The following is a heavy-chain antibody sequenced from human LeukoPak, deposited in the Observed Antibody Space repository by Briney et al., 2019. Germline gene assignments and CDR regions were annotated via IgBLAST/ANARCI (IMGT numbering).Heavy chain of an antibody. J-gene: IGHJ4*02. Sequence: GGSLRLSCAASGFTLSKAWMSWGRPAPGKGLQWVGRIQNITDGGTTDYAAHVKGRFTISRDDSKDTLYLQMNSLKFEDTAVYYCITGTYYADYWGQGTLVTVSS. V-gene: IGHV3-15*01. CDR2: IQNITDGGTT. CDR1: GFTLSKAW. D-gene: IGHD1-7*01. CDR3: ITGTYYADY.